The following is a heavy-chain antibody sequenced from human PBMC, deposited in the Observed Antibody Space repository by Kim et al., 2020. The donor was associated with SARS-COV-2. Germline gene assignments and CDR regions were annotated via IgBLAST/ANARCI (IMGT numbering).Heavy chain of an antibody. D-gene: IGHD2-15*01. V-gene: IGHV3-66*01. CDR2: IYSGGST. CDR1: GFTVSSNY. CDR3: ARVGYCSGCSCYSGRPRYNWFDP. Sequence: GGSLRLSCAASGFTVSSNYMSWVRQAPGKGLEWVSVIYSGGSTYYADSVKGRFTISRDNSKNTLYLQMNSLRAEDTAVYYCARVGYCSGCSCYSGRPRYNWFDPWGQGTLVTVSS. J-gene: IGHJ5*02.